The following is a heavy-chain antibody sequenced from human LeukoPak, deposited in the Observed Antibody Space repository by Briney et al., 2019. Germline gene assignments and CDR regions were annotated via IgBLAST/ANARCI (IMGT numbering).Heavy chain of an antibody. CDR1: GFTVSGNY. J-gene: IGHJ4*02. CDR3: ARGSNLFQFDY. V-gene: IGHV3-53*01. D-gene: IGHD5-24*01. CDR2: IYSGGGT. Sequence: PGGSLRLSCAASGFTVSGNYMSWVRQAPGKGLEWVSVIYSGGGTYYADSVKGRFTISRDNSKNTLYLQMNSLRAGDTAVYYCARGSNLFQFDYWGQGTLVTVSS.